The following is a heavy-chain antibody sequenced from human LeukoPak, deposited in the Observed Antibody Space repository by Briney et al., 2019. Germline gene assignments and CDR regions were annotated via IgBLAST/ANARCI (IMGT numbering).Heavy chain of an antibody. J-gene: IGHJ4*02. CDR1: EFSVSHNY. Sequence: PGGSLRLSCAASEFSVSHNYMSWVRQAPGKGLEYVSSINTNGANTYYADSVKGRFTISRDNSRNTVYVQMNSLTPEDTAVYYCVKGLDYSSSQMDSWGQGTLVTVSS. V-gene: IGHV3-64*05. D-gene: IGHD6-6*01. CDR3: VKGLDYSSSQMDS. CDR2: INTNGANT.